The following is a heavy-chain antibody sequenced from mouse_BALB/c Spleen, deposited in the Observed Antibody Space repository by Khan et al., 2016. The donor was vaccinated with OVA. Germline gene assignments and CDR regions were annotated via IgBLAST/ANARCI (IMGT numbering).Heavy chain of an antibody. J-gene: IGHJ2*01. Sequence: QMQLEESGAELAKPGASVKMSCKASGYTFTTYWRHWVKQRPGQGLEWIGYINPTSGYTDYNEKFKDRATLSADKSSSTAYMQLSSLTSEDSAVYYCTRDRIDYWGQGTTLTVSS. CDR2: INPTSGYT. CDR1: GYTFTTYW. CDR3: TRDRIDY. V-gene: IGHV1-7*01.